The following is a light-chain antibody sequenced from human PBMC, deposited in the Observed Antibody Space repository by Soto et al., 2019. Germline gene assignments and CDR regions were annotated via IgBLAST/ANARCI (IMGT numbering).Light chain of an antibody. CDR2: GST. Sequence: QLVLTQPPSASGTPGQRVTISCFGSSSNIGSNPVNWYQQVPGTAPKLLIYGSTQRPSGVPDRFSGSKSGTSASLAISGLQSEDEADYYCAAWDDSLNSYVVFGGGTKLTVL. CDR3: AAWDDSLNSYVV. J-gene: IGLJ2*01. V-gene: IGLV1-44*01. CDR1: SSNIGSNP.